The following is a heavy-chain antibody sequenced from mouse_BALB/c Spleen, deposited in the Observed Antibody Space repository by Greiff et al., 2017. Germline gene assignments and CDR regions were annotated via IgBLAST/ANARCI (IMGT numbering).Heavy chain of an antibody. CDR3: ARVYYDYDWYFDV. Sequence: EVQLVESGGGLVKPGGSLKLSCAASGFTFSSYAMSWVRQTPEKRLEWVASISSGGSTYYPDSVKGRFTISRDNARNILYLQMSSLRSEDTAMYYCARVYYDYDWYFDVWGAGTTVTVSS. D-gene: IGHD2-4*01. J-gene: IGHJ1*01. CDR1: GFTFSSYA. V-gene: IGHV5-6-5*01. CDR2: ISSGGST.